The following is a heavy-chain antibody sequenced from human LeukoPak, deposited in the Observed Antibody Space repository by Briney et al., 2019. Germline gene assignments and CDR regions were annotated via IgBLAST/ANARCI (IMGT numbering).Heavy chain of an antibody. D-gene: IGHD5-12*01. J-gene: IGHJ4*02. V-gene: IGHV4-39*07. CDR3: AREGSGGYDFSGNY. Sequence: NPSETLSLTCTVFGDSISSTDSYWGWIRQPPGKALEWIATIYYSGNTYYNPSLKSRVTISIDTSKNQFSLKLSSLTAADTAVYYCAREGSGGYDFSGNYWGQGTLVTVSS. CDR2: IYYSGNT. CDR1: GDSISSTDSY.